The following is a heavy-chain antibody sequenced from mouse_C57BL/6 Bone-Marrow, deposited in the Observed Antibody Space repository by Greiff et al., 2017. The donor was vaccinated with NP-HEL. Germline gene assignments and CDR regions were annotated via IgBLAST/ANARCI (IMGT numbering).Heavy chain of an antibody. CDR2: ISYDGSN. CDR1: GYSITSGYY. CDR3: ARESNYFIAY. Sequence: EVKLVESGPGLVKPSQSLSLTCSVTGYSITSGYYWNWIRQFPGNKLEWMGYISYDGSNNYNPSLKNRISITRDTSKNQFFLKLNSVTTEDTATYYCARESNYFIAYWGQGTLVTVSA. J-gene: IGHJ3*01. V-gene: IGHV3-6*01. D-gene: IGHD2-5*01.